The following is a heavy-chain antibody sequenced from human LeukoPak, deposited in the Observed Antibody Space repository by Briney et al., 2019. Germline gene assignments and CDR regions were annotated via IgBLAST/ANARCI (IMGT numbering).Heavy chain of an antibody. CDR3: ARRAGYSYGWVRAYYFDY. CDR2: ISYSGTT. CDR1: GASISSSPYY. Sequence: PSETLSLTCTVSGASISSSPYYWAWIRQSPGQGLEWIATISYSGTTYYHPSHMRRVTISVDTSKNHFSLNLSSVTAAETAVYYCARRAGYSYGWVRAYYFDYWGQGTLVTVSS. D-gene: IGHD5-18*01. J-gene: IGHJ4*02. V-gene: IGHV4-39*02.